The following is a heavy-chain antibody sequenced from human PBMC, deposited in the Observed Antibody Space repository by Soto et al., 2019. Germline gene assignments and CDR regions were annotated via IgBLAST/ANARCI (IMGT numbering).Heavy chain of an antibody. V-gene: IGHV1-69*13. CDR2: IIPIFGTA. J-gene: IGHJ4*02. CDR1: GGTFSSYA. D-gene: IGHD3-22*01. CDR3: ATQTYYCDSSGYPY. Sequence: GASVKVSCKASGGTFSSYAISWVRQAPGQGLEWMGGIIPIFGTANYAQKFQGRVTITADESTSTAYMELSSLRSEDTAVYYCATQTYYCDSSGYPYWGQGTLVTVSS.